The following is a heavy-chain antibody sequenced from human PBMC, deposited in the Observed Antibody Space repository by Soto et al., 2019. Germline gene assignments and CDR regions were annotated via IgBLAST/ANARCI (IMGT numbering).Heavy chain of an antibody. D-gene: IGHD6-19*01. J-gene: IGHJ4*02. Sequence: GGTLRLSCAASGFTFSSYAMSWVRQAPGEGLEWVSAVSGSGGSTYYADSVKGRFTISRDNSKNTLYLQMNSLRAEDTAVYYCAKLVQWLVKYYFDYWGQGTLVTVSS. CDR2: VSGSGGST. CDR3: AKLVQWLVKYYFDY. CDR1: GFTFSSYA. V-gene: IGHV3-23*01.